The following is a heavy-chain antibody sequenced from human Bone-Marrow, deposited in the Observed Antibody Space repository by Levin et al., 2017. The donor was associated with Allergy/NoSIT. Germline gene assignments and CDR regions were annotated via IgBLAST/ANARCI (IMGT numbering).Heavy chain of an antibody. J-gene: IGHJ3*01. CDR2: INHRGST. CDR3: ARGYYDSLTAYYGAVDV. CDR1: GGSFGGYY. V-gene: IGHV4-34*01. Sequence: PGGSLRLSCAVYGGSFGGYYWMLIRQAPGKGLEWVGEINHRGSTNYNPSLKSRVTISVDTSKNQFSLRLKSVTAADTAVYYCARGYYDSLTAYYGAVDVWGQGTMVTVSS. D-gene: IGHD3-9*01.